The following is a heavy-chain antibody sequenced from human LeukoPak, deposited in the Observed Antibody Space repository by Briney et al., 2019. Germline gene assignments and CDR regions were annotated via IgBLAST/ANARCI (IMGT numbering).Heavy chain of an antibody. Sequence: GGSLRLSCAASGFSLSSYGMHWVRQDPGKGLEWVAFIRYDGGNRYYADSVKGRFTISRDNSKNTLYLQMNSLRTEDTAVYYCASIAVVVAATHYFDYWGQGTLVTVSS. CDR2: IRYDGGNR. CDR1: GFSLSSYG. D-gene: IGHD2-15*01. CDR3: ASIAVVVAATHYFDY. J-gene: IGHJ4*02. V-gene: IGHV3-30*02.